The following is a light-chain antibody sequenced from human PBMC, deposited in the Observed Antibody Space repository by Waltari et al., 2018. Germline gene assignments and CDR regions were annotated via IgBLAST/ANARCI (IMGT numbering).Light chain of an antibody. CDR3: QQYSTWFYT. CDR2: DAA. J-gene: IGKJ2*01. CDR1: QTVTNN. V-gene: IGKV3D-15*01. Sequence: IVLTQSPATLSVSPGGSATLTCRASQTVTNNLAWYQEKPGQPPRLLIHDAATRATGIAARFSASGSGRQFTLTISRLQSEDVAIYYCQQYSTWFYTFGQGTKLEI.